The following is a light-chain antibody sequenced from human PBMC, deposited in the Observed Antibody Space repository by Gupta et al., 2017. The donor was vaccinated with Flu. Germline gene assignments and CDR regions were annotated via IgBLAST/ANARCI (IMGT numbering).Light chain of an antibody. CDR1: SSNIGSNT. CDR3: SAWDDSLNGPV. Sequence: QSVLTQPPSASGTPGQRVTISCSGSSSNIGSNTVNWYQQFPGTAPKLLIYRNNQRPSGVPDRFSGSKSGTSASLAISALQSEDEADYSCSAWDDSLNGPVFGGGTKLTVL. V-gene: IGLV1-44*01. J-gene: IGLJ3*02. CDR2: RNN.